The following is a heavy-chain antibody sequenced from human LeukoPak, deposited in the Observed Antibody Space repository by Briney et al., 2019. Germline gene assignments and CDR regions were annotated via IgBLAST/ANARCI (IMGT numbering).Heavy chain of an antibody. CDR2: IYYSGNI. J-gene: IGHJ6*02. V-gene: IGHV4-4*02. D-gene: IGHD5-12*01. Sequence: PSETLSLTCAVSGGSITSTFWWTWVRQPPGKGLEWIGDIYYSGNINYNPSLKSRVTISVDKSNNQFSLNLNSVTAADTAVYYCASTEGPHSLAGYDQYYYYGMYVWGQGTTVTVSS. CDR1: GGSITSTFW. CDR3: ASTEGPHSLAGYDQYYYYGMYV.